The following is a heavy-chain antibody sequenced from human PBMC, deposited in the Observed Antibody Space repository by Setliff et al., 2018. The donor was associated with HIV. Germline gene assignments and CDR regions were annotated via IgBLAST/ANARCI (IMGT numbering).Heavy chain of an antibody. J-gene: IGHJ4*02. CDR3: TTGEHYGSGSYLS. CDR1: RRAFSAYY. D-gene: IGHD3-10*01. V-gene: IGHV4-34*01. CDR2: INPGGSP. Sequence: SETLSLTCAVSRRAFSAYYWGWSRQPPGGGLEWLGEINPGGSPNYNPSLKSRLTISADTSENHFSLELRSVTAADTAMYYCTTGEHYGSGSYLSWGQGTPVTVSS.